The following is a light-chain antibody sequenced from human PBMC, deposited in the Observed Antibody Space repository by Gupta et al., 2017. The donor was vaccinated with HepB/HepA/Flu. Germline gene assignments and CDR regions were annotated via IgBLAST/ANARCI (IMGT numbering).Light chain of an antibody. CDR2: GAS. V-gene: IGKV3-20*01. Sequence: EVVSTQSTSTLSLSPAERATLSCRASQSVSSGYLAWYQQKPGQAPRLLIYGASSRATGIPDRFSGSGSGTDFTLTISRLEPEDFAVYYCQQYGSSPVAFGQGTKVEIK. CDR3: QQYGSSPVA. J-gene: IGKJ1*01. CDR1: QSVSSGY.